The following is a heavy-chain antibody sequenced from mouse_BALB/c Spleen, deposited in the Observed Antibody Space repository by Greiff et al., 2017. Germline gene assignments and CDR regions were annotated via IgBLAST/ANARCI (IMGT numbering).Heavy chain of an antibody. J-gene: IGHJ2*01. CDR3: ARKDYGNYFDY. CDR1: GFNFTDYY. D-gene: IGHD2-1*01. V-gene: IGHV14-4*02. Sequence: VQLQQSGAELVRSGASVKLSCTASGFNFTDYYMHWVKQRPEQGLEWIGWIDPENGDTEYAPKFQGKATMTADTSSNTAYLQLSSLTSEDTAVYYCARKDYGNYFDYWGQGTTLTVSS. CDR2: IDPENGDT.